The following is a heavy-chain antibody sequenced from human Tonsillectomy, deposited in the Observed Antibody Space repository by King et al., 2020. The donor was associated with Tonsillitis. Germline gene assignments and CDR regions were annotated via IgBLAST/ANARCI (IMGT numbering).Heavy chain of an antibody. D-gene: IGHD2-21*02. V-gene: IGHV3-7*01. CDR2: IKQDGSEK. J-gene: IGHJ4*02. CDR3: TSHLAYCGGDCYSGTGHLPIDY. CDR1: GFTFRNYW. Sequence: QLVQSGGGLVQPGGSLRLSCAASGFTFRNYWMSWVRQAPGKGLEWVANIKQDGSEKYYVDSVKGRFTISRDNAKKSLYLQMNSLRAEDTAVYYCTSHLAYCGGDCYSGTGHLPIDYGGQGTLVTVSS.